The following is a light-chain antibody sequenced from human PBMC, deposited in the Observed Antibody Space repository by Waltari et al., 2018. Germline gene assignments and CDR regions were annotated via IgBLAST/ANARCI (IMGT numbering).Light chain of an antibody. CDR2: GAS. CDR1: QSLSSH. J-gene: IGKJ2*01. Sequence: EIVMTQSPGTLSVSPGDRATLSCRPSQSLSSHLAWYQQKPGQAPRLLIYGASTRATGIPARFSGSGSGTEFTLTISSLQSEDFAVYYCQQYSDWPYTFGQGTKLEIK. CDR3: QQYSDWPYT. V-gene: IGKV3-15*01.